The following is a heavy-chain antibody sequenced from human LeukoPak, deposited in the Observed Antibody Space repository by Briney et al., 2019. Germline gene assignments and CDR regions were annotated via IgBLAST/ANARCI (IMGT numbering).Heavy chain of an antibody. J-gene: IGHJ4*02. CDR2: IIPIFGTA. CDR3: ARTEYSSGWYYFDY. D-gene: IGHD6-19*01. Sequence: SCXAXXGTFISYAISWGRQAPGXGVEWMGGIIPIFGTANYAQKFQGRVTITADESTSTAYMELSSLRSEDTAVYYCARTEYSSGWYYFDYWGQGTLVTVSS. CDR1: XGTFISYA. V-gene: IGHV1-69*01.